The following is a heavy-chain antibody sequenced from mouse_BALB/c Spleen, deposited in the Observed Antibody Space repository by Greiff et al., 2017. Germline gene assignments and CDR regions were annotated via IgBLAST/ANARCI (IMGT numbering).Heavy chain of an antibody. J-gene: IGHJ2*01. CDR3: YACGGNYFPFDY. CDR1: GFNIKDYY. Sequence: EVQLQQSGAELVRSGASVKLSCTASGFNIKDYYMHWVKQRPEQGLEWIGWIDTENGDTEYAPKFQGKATMTADTSSNTAYLQLSSLTSEDTAVYYCYACGGNYFPFDYWGQGTTLTVSA. V-gene: IGHV14-4*02. D-gene: IGHD2-1*01. CDR2: IDTENGDT.